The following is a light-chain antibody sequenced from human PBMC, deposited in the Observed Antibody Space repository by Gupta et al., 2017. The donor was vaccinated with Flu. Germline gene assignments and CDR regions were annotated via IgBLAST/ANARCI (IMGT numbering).Light chain of an antibody. Sequence: ATLSVSPGERVTLSCRASQSVRSNVAWYQQNPGQAPRLLIYGSSTRATDVPARFSGSGSGTEFTLTISSLQSEDFAVYYCQQYNNWPFVTFGGGTKVEIK. CDR2: GSS. CDR1: QSVRSN. CDR3: QQYNNWPFVT. V-gene: IGKV3-15*01. J-gene: IGKJ4*01.